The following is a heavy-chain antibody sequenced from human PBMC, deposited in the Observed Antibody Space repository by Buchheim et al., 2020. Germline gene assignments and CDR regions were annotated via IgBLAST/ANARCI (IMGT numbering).Heavy chain of an antibody. Sequence: QVQLQQWGAGLLKPSATLSLTCGVSGGSFSGFYWSWIRQSSGKGLEWIGEINHNGGTNYNPSLKSRVTLSVDTSKKQFSLKLTSVTAADTAVYFCARRPTARLYYYYYYMDVWGKGTT. D-gene: IGHD2-2*01. CDR2: INHNGGT. CDR1: GGSFSGFY. CDR3: ARRPTARLYYYYYYMDV. V-gene: IGHV4-34*01. J-gene: IGHJ6*03.